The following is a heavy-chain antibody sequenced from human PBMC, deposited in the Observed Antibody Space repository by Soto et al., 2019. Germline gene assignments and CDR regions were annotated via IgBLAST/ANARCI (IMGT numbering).Heavy chain of an antibody. J-gene: IGHJ4*02. V-gene: IGHV3-30*18. Sequence: QVQLVESGGGVVQPGRSLRLSCAASGFAFSSYGMHWVRQAPGKGLEWVAVISHDGNNKNYADSVKGRFTISRDNSKNTVYLQMNSLRAEDTAVYSCAKGSSGYDYPHLDYWGQGTLVTVSS. CDR1: GFAFSSYG. CDR3: AKGSSGYDYPHLDY. D-gene: IGHD3-22*01. CDR2: ISHDGNNK.